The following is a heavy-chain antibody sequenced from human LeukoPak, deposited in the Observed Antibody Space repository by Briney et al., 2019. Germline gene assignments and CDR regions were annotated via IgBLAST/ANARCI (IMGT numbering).Heavy chain of an antibody. Sequence: KSGGSLRLSCAASGFTFSSYSMNWVRQAPGKGLEWVSSISTSSSYIYYADSVKGRFTISRDNSKNTLYLQMNSLRAEDTAVYYCAKDRGYCSSTSCYPVDFDYWGQGTLVTVSS. D-gene: IGHD2-2*01. CDR1: GFTFSSYS. CDR2: ISTSSSYI. CDR3: AKDRGYCSSTSCYPVDFDY. J-gene: IGHJ4*02. V-gene: IGHV3-21*04.